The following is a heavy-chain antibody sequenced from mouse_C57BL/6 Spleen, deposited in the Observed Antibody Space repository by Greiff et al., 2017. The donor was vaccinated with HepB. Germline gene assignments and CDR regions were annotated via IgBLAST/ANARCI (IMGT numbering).Heavy chain of an antibody. Sequence: EVQLQESGPGLVKPSQSLSLTCSVTGYSITSGYYWNWIRQFPGNKLEWMGYISYDGSNNYNPSLKNRISITRDTSKNQFFLKLNSVTTEDTATYYCAREASYGPYAMDYWGQGTSVTVSS. CDR2: ISYDGSN. V-gene: IGHV3-6*01. J-gene: IGHJ4*01. D-gene: IGHD1-1*02. CDR3: AREASYGPYAMDY. CDR1: GYSITSGYY.